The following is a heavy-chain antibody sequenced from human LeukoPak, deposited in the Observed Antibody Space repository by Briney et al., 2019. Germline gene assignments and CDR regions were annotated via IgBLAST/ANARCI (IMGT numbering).Heavy chain of an antibody. CDR2: ISVSGNT. CDR1: GFTLSSYA. CDR3: ANPRSGDSNAFDI. D-gene: IGHD2-21*02. Sequence: GQSLRLSSAASGFTLSSYAMSWVRQGPGKGLEWVSAISVSGNTYHAGSVKGRFTISRKNSKNTLYMQMNSLRADDAAVYSCANPRSGDSNAFDIWGQGTMVTVSS. V-gene: IGHV3-23*01. J-gene: IGHJ3*02.